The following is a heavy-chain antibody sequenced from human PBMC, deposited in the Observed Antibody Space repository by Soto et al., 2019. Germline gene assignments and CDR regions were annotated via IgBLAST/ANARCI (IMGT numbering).Heavy chain of an antibody. V-gene: IGHV1-8*01. CDR2: MNPNSGNT. CDR3: ARTLYGDNVDY. D-gene: IGHD4-17*01. J-gene: IGHJ4*02. Sequence: AXVKVSCKASGYTFTSYDINWVRQATGQGLEWMGWMNPNSGNTGYAQKFQGRVTMTRDTSISTDYMELSSLGSEDTAVYYCARTLYGDNVDYWGQGTLVTVSS. CDR1: GYTFTSYD.